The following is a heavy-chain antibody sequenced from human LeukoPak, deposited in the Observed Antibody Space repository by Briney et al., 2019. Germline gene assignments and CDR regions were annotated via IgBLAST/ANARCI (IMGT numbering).Heavy chain of an antibody. CDR3: AREFGFGEPAFDY. CDR2: ISSSGSTI. CDR1: GFTFSSYE. D-gene: IGHD3-10*01. J-gene: IGHJ4*02. Sequence: GGSLRLSCAASGFTFSSYEMNWVRQAPGKGLEWVSYISSSGSTIYYADSVKGRFTISRDNAKNSLYLQMNSLRAEDTAVYYCAREFGFGEPAFDYWGQGTLVTVSS. V-gene: IGHV3-48*03.